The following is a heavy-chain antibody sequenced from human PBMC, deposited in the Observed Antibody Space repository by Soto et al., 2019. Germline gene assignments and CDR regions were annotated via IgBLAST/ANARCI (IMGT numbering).Heavy chain of an antibody. CDR2: IYYSGST. D-gene: IGHD6-19*01. J-gene: IGHJ4*02. CDR1: GGSISSYY. CDR3: AFSGWYANYFDY. V-gene: IGHV4-59*01. Sequence: SETLSLTCTVSGGSISSYYWSWIRQPPGKGLEWIGYIYYSGSTNYNPSLKSRVTISVDTSKNQFSLKLSSVTAADTAVYYCAFSGWYANYFDYWGQGTLVTVSS.